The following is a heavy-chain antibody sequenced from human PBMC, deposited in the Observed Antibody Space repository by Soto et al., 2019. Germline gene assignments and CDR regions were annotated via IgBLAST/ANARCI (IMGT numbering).Heavy chain of an antibody. Sequence: GSGPTLVNPTETLTLTCTVSGFSLSNAGLGVSWIRQPPGKALEWLAHIFSNDAKSYSTSLKSRLTISKNTSKSQVVLTMTNMDPVDTATYYCASTYSSSWYWFDPWGQGTLVTVSS. J-gene: IGHJ5*02. D-gene: IGHD6-13*01. V-gene: IGHV2-26*04. CDR1: GFSLSNAGLG. CDR2: IFSNDAK. CDR3: ASTYSSSWYWFDP.